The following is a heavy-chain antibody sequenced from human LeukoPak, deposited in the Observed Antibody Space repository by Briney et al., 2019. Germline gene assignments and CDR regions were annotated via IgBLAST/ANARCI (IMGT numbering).Heavy chain of an antibody. CDR1: GFTFDDYA. CDR3: AKDSEYYYGSGSFLDY. CDR2: ISWNSGSI. Sequence: GGSLRLSCAASGFTFDDYAMHWVRQAPGKGLEWVSGISWNSGSIGYADSVKGRFTISRDNAKNSLYLQMNSLRAEDTALYYCAKDSEYYYGSGSFLDYWGQGTLVTVSS. J-gene: IGHJ4*02. V-gene: IGHV3-9*01. D-gene: IGHD3-10*01.